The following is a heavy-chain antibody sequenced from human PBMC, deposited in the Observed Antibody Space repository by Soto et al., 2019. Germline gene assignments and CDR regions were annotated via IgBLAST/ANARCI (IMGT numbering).Heavy chain of an antibody. D-gene: IGHD4-17*01. Sequence: QVQLQQWGAGLLKPSETLSLTCAVYGGSFSGYYWSWIRQPPGKGLEWIGEINHRGSTDYNTSLTSRVTISVDTSKNQFSLKLSSVTAADTAVYYCARGVQVTVNSYYYYMDVWGKGTTVTVSS. J-gene: IGHJ6*03. CDR2: INHRGST. CDR1: GGSFSGYY. CDR3: ARGVQVTVNSYYYYMDV. V-gene: IGHV4-34*01.